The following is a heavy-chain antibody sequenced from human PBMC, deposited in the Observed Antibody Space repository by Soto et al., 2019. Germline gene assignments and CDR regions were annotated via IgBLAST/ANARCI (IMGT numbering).Heavy chain of an antibody. CDR2: IIPIFGTA. CDR3: ARGRWYYDCISCTLYQGLDV. V-gene: IGHV1-69*13. D-gene: IGHD3-22*01. CDR1: GSTFSSFA. Sequence: SAKVSCKASGSTFSSFAISWVRKAPGQGLEWMGGIIPIFGTANYAQKFQGRVTITADEYTSTAYMELSSLRSEDTAVYYCARGRWYYDCISCTLYQGLDVWGHGTTV. J-gene: IGHJ6*02.